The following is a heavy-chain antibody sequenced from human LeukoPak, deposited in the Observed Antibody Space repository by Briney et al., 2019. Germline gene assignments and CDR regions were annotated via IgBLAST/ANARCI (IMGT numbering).Heavy chain of an antibody. CDR3: ARWDCSGGSCYSGFQH. CDR2: ISSSSSYK. J-gene: IGHJ1*01. D-gene: IGHD2-15*01. Sequence: PGGSLRLSCAASGFTFSSYSMNWVRQAPGKGLEWVSSISSSSSYKDYADSVKGRFTISRDNAKNSLYLQMNSLRAEDTAVYYCARWDCSGGSCYSGFQHWGQGTLVTVSS. CDR1: GFTFSSYS. V-gene: IGHV3-21*01.